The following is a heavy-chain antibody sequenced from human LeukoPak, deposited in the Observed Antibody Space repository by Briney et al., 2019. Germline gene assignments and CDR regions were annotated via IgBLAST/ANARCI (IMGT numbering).Heavy chain of an antibody. Sequence: GGSLRLSCAASGFTFSSYAMHWVRQAPGKGLEWVAVISYDGSNKYYADSVKGRFTISRDNSKNTLYLQMNSLRAEDTAVYYCAREGRDPNSGYSGYDIDYWGQGTLVTVSS. D-gene: IGHD5-12*01. J-gene: IGHJ4*02. CDR1: GFTFSSYA. CDR3: AREGRDPNSGYSGYDIDY. CDR2: ISYDGSNK. V-gene: IGHV3-30*04.